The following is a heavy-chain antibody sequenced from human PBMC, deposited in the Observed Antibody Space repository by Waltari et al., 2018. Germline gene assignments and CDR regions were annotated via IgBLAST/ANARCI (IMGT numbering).Heavy chain of an antibody. CDR1: GGSITTITYF. D-gene: IGHD2-21*01. J-gene: IGHJ4*01. CDR2: FSYNGTT. V-gene: IGHV4-39*07. Sequence: QLQMQESGPGLVRPSETLSLTCAVSGGSITTITYFWGWIRQPPGKGLGWIGSFSYNGTTYYNPALKSRATISGDTSKNQVSLVLTSVTAADTAVYYCARGLGAIYWGHGTLVTVSS. CDR3: ARGLGAIY.